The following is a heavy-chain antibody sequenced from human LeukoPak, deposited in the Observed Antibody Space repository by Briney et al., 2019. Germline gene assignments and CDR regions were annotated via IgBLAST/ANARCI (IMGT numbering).Heavy chain of an antibody. CDR2: INSHGSST. CDR3: ARRNY. J-gene: IGHJ4*02. CDR1: GFTLWSYL. D-gene: IGHD5-24*01. V-gene: IGHV3-74*01. Sequence: GGSLSLSCAVSGFTLWSYLMHGLPQAPGKGLVRVSSINSHGSSTTYANSVKGRFTISSDNAKNTLALQMNSLRAEDTAVYYCARRNYWGQGSLVTVSS.